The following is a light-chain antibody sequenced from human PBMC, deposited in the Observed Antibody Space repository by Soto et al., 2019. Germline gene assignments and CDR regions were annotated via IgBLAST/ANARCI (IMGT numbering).Light chain of an antibody. CDR3: GSWDSSLSAYV. CDR2: DDN. Sequence: QSVLTPPPSVSAAPGQKVTISCSGSSSNIGGNSVSWYQQLPGTAPKLLIYDDNKRPSGIPDRFSGSKSGTSATLGITGFQTGEEADYYCGSWDSSLSAYVSGTGTKVTVL. CDR1: SSNIGGNS. V-gene: IGLV1-51*01. J-gene: IGLJ1*01.